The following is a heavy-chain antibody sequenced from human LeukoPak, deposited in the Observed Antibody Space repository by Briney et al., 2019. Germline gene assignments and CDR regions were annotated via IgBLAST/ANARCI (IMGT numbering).Heavy chain of an antibody. D-gene: IGHD2-2*01. Sequence: GESLKISCQASGYSFTSYWINWVRQVPGKGLEWMGRIDPSDSYTNYSPSFQGHVTISGDKSISTAYLQWSSLKASDTAMYYCARNRGYCSSTSCSADDAFDIWGQGTMVTVSS. CDR2: IDPSDSYT. CDR3: ARNRGYCSSTSCSADDAFDI. CDR1: GYSFTSYW. V-gene: IGHV5-10-1*01. J-gene: IGHJ3*02.